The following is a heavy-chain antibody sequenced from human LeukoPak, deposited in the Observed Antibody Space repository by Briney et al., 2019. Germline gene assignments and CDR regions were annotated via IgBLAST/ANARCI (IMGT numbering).Heavy chain of an antibody. CDR2: ISWNSGSI. CDR3: AKVYYGYYYYYGMDV. CDR1: GFTFDDYA. D-gene: IGHD3-3*01. J-gene: IGHJ6*02. V-gene: IGHV3-9*01. Sequence: GGSLRLSCAASGFTFDDYAMHWVRQAPGKGLEWVSGISWNSGSIGYADSVKGRFTISRDNSKNSLYLQMNSLRTEDTALYYCAKVYYGYYYYYGMDVWGQGTTVTVSS.